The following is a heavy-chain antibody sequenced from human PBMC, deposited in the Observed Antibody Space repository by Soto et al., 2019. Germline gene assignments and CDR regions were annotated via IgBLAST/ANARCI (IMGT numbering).Heavy chain of an antibody. CDR1: GGTFSSYA. J-gene: IGHJ3*02. V-gene: IGHV1-69*01. D-gene: IGHD3-10*01. CDR2: IIPIFGTT. CDR3: AGSFKYGSGTFAAFDI. Sequence: QVQLVQSGTEVKKPGSSLKVSCKASGGTFSSYAISWVRQAPGQGLEWMGGIIPIFGTTNYAEKFRGRVSITADESTSTAYVELSSLRSEDKAVYYCAGSFKYGSGTFAAFDIWGQGTMVTVSS.